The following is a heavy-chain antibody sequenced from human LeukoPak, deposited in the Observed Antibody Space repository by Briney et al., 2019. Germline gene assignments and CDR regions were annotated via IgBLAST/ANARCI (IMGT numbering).Heavy chain of an antibody. CDR3: AKEGSALWFGELSYYFDC. D-gene: IGHD3-10*01. CDR2: INPSGGST. Sequence: GASVKVSCKASGYTFTTYYIYWVRQAPGQGLEGMGIINPSGGSTSYAQKFQGRVTMTRDKSTSTVYMELSSLRSEDTAVYYCAKEGSALWFGELSYYFDCWGQGTLVTVSS. J-gene: IGHJ4*02. V-gene: IGHV1-46*01. CDR1: GYTFTTYY.